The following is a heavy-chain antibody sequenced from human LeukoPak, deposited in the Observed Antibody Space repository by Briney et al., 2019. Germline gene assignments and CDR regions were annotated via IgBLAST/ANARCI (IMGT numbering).Heavy chain of an antibody. CDR1: GYTFTRYD. V-gene: IGHV1-8*03. J-gene: IGHJ6*03. CDR3: ARGAGSSSAYYYYYYYMDV. D-gene: IGHD6-6*01. CDR2: MNPNSGNT. Sequence: GASVKVSCKASGYTFTRYDINRLRQATGHGLEWIRWMNPNSGNTGYAEKFQGRVSITRNTSISTAYMELSSLRSEDTAVYYCARGAGSSSAYYYYYYYMDVWGKGTTVTVSS.